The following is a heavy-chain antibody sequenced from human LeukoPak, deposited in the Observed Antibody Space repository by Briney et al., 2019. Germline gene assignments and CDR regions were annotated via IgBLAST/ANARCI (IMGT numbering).Heavy chain of an antibody. V-gene: IGHV1-2*02. CDR2: INPNSGGT. CDR1: GYTFTGYY. D-gene: IGHD3-16*01. J-gene: IGHJ4*02. Sequence: GAPVKVSCKASGYTFTGYYMHWVRQAPGQGLEWMGWINPNSGGTNYAQKFQGRVTMTRDTSISTAYMELSRLRSDDTAVYYCARGHVAEVPTGEDYWGQGTLVTVSS. CDR3: ARGHVAEVPTGEDY.